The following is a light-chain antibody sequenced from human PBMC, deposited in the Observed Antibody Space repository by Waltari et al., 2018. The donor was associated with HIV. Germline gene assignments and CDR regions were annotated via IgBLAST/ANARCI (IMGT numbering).Light chain of an antibody. Sequence: QSALTQPASLSGSPGQSITISCTGTSSDVGGYNYVSWYQQHPGKAPKLMIYEVSNRPSGVSTRFSGSKSGNTASLTISGLQAEDEADYYCSSYTSSSVVFGGGTKLTVL. J-gene: IGLJ2*01. CDR1: SSDVGGYNY. CDR3: SSYTSSSVV. V-gene: IGLV2-14*01. CDR2: EVS.